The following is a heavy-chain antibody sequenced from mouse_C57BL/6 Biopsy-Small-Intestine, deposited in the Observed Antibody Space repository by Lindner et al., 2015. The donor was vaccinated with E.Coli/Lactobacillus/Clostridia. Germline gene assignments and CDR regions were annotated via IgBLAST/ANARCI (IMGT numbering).Heavy chain of an antibody. D-gene: IGHD2-4*01. CDR2: IYPGDGDT. Sequence: VQLQESGPELVKPGASVKISCKASGYAFSSSWMNWVKQRPGKGLEWIGRIYPGDGDTNYNGKFKGKATLTADKSSSTAYMQLSSLTSEDSAVYFCARYDYRGYYYAMDYWGQGTSVTVSS. V-gene: IGHV1-82*01. J-gene: IGHJ4*01. CDR1: GYAFSSSW. CDR3: ARYDYRGYYYAMDY.